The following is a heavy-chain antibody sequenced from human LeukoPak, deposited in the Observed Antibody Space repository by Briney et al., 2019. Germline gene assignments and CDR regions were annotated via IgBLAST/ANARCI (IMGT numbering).Heavy chain of an antibody. CDR1: GYSISSGYY. CDR3: ARCSGWYCYNWFDP. V-gene: IGHV4-38-2*02. J-gene: IGHJ5*02. Sequence: PSETLSLTCTVSGYSISSGYYWGWIRQPPGKGLEWIGSIYHSGSTYYNPSLKSRVTISVDTSKNQFSLKLSSVTAADTAMYYCARCSGWYCYNWFDPWGQGTLVTVSS. D-gene: IGHD6-19*01. CDR2: IYHSGST.